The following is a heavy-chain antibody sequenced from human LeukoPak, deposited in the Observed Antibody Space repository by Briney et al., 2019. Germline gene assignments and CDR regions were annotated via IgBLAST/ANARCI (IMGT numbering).Heavy chain of an antibody. CDR3: TRDPTDSGLGDY. CDR1: GFTVINTY. V-gene: IGHV3-53*01. J-gene: IGHJ4*02. CDR2: IYSDGRT. D-gene: IGHD6-19*01. Sequence: GGSLRLSCAASGFTVINTYMSWVRQALGKGLESVSVIYSDGRTYYADSVKGRFTIPRDNSKNTLYLQMNSLRAEDTATYYCTRDPTDSGLGDYWGQGTPVTVSS.